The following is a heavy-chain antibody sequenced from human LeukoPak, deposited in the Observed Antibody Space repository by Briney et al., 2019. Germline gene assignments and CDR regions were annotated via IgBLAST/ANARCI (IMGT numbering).Heavy chain of an antibody. CDR3: AREGSTIFGVVPTRDGWFYP. CDR2: IYYSGST. D-gene: IGHD3-3*01. CDR1: GGSISSYY. Sequence: PSETLSLTCTVSGGSISSYYWSWIRQPPGKGLEWIGYIYYSGSTNYNPSPKSRFTISVDTSKNQFSLKLSSVTAADTAVYYCAREGSTIFGVVPTRDGWFYPWGQGTLVTVSS. V-gene: IGHV4-59*01. J-gene: IGHJ5*02.